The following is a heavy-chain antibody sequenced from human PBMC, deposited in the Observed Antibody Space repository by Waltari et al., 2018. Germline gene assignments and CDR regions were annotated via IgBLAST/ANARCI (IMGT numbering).Heavy chain of an antibody. V-gene: IGHV3-53*01. D-gene: IGHD5-12*01. J-gene: IGHJ3*02. CDR2: IYSGGGT. Sequence: EVQLVESGGGLLQPGGSLRLSCAASGFTVSNNYITWVRQAPGKGLEWVSVIYSGGGTYYADSVRGRFTISRDKVKNTVYLQMNSLRAEDTAVYYCGNIGAFDIWGQGTMVTVSS. CDR1: GFTVSNNY. CDR3: GNIGAFDI.